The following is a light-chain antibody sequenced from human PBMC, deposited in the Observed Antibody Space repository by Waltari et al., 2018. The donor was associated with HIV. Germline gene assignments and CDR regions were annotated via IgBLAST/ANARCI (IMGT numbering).Light chain of an antibody. CDR1: QSVSSN. CDR3: QQYNDWPPLT. V-gene: IGKV3-15*01. CDR2: GAS. J-gene: IGKJ4*01. Sequence: ETVMTQSPATLSVSPGARATLSCRASQSVSSNLAWYQQKPGQAPRLLIYGASTRATGIPARFTGSGSGTEFTLTISSLQSEDFAVYYCQQYNDWPPLTFGGGTKVEIK.